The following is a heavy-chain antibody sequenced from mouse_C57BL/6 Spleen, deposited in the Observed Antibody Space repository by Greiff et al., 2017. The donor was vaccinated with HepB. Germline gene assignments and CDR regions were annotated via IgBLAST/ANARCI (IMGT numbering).Heavy chain of an antibody. V-gene: IGHV1-69*01. CDR3: ARSRDYGNYDYAMDY. J-gene: IGHJ4*01. D-gene: IGHD2-1*01. CDR2: IDPSDSYT. CDR1: GYTFTSYW. Sequence: VQLQQPGAELVMPGASVKLSCKASGYTFTSYWMHWVKQRPGQGLEWIGEIDPSDSYTNYNQKFKGKSTLTVDKSSSTAYMQLSSLTSEDSAVYYCARSRDYGNYDYAMDYWGQGTSVTVSS.